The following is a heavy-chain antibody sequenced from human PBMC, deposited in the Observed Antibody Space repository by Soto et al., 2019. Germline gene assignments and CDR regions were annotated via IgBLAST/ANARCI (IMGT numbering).Heavy chain of an antibody. CDR3: ARGILPPGDYAPLFDY. CDR2: IYYSGST. V-gene: IGHV4-31*03. J-gene: IGHJ4*02. D-gene: IGHD4-17*01. Sequence: SETLSLTCTVSGGSISSGGYYWSWIRQHPGKGLEWIGYIYYSGSTYYNPSLKSRVTISVDTSKNQFSLKLSSVTAADTAVYYCARGILPPGDYAPLFDYWGQGTLVTVSS. CDR1: GGSISSGGYY.